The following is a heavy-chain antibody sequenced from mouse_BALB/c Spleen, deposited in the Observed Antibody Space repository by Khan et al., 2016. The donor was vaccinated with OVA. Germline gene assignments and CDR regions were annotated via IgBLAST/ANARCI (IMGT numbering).Heavy chain of an antibody. V-gene: IGHV9-3-1*01. CDR2: INTYTGEP. Sequence: QIQLVQSGPELKKPGETVKISCKASGYTFTNYGMNWVKQAPGKGLKWMGWINTYTGEPTYGDDLKGRFAFSLETSASTAYLQINHLKHEDTATYFCARVGNYWYFDVWGAGTTVTVSS. J-gene: IGHJ1*01. D-gene: IGHD2-1*01. CDR1: GYTFTNYG. CDR3: ARVGNYWYFDV.